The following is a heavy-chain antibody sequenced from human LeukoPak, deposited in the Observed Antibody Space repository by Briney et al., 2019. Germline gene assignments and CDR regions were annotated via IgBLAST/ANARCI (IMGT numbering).Heavy chain of an antibody. J-gene: IGHJ4*02. Sequence: GASVKVSCKASGYSFIGYYIYWVRQAPGQGPEWMGWIDPNSGATNYAQKFQGRVSVSRDTSLTTVYMELSRLTSDDTAIYYCARSLGHCSGGNCYWGQGTLVTVSS. D-gene: IGHD2-15*01. CDR1: GYSFIGYY. CDR2: IDPNSGAT. V-gene: IGHV1-2*02. CDR3: ARSLGHCSGGNCY.